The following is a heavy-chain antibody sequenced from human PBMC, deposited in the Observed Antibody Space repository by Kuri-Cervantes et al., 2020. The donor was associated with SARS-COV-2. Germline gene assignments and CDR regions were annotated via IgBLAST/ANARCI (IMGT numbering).Heavy chain of an antibody. CDR3: ATTPLAAAGMYCYYYYMDV. J-gene: IGHJ6*03. D-gene: IGHD6-13*01. CDR2: VSAYGGTP. CDR1: GYNSNVYG. Sequence: ASVNVSCKTSGYNSNVYGVTWVRQAPGQGLEWMGWVSAYGGTPTYSQKFQGRATMTEDTSTDTAYMELSSLRSEDTAVYYCATTPLAAAGMYCYYYYMDVWGKGTTVTVSS. V-gene: IGHV1-18*01.